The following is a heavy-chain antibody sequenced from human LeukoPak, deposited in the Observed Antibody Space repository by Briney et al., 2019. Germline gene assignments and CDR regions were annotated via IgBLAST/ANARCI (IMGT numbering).Heavy chain of an antibody. V-gene: IGHV3-74*01. D-gene: IGHD6-19*01. CDR2: IYIDGTGI. Sequence: TGGSLRLSCAASGYPFSIYWMHWVRHAPGKGLVWVSRIYIDGTGIVYAGSVKGRFIISRDNAKNTLYLQMNSLRAEDTALYYCAKDSSYSSGTLFDYWGQGTLVTVSS. CDR3: AKDSSYSSGTLFDY. CDR1: GYPFSIYW. J-gene: IGHJ4*02.